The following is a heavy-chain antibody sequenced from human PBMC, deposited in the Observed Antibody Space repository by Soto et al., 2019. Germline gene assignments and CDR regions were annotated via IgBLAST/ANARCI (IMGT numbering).Heavy chain of an antibody. V-gene: IGHV3-23*01. CDR1: GFTFSSYA. J-gene: IGHJ4*02. Sequence: GGSLRLSCAASGFTFSSYAMSWVRQAPGKGLEWVSAISGSGGSTYYADSVKGRFTISRDNSKNTLYLQMNSLRAEDTAVYYCAKDFLRQMTYYDILTGYRAIDYWGQGTLVTVSS. D-gene: IGHD3-9*01. CDR2: ISGSGGST. CDR3: AKDFLRQMTYYDILTGYRAIDY.